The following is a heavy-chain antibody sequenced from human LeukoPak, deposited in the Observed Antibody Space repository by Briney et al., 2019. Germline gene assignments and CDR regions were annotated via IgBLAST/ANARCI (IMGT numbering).Heavy chain of an antibody. D-gene: IGHD5-18*01. Sequence: ASVKVSCKASGYTFTSYGISWVRQAPGQGLEWMGWISAYNGNTSYAQKLQGRVTMTTDTSTSTAYMELRSLRSDDTAVYYCVRAGPLGGEWIQLWLRARYYYYGMDVWGQGTTVTVSS. V-gene: IGHV1-18*01. J-gene: IGHJ6*02. CDR2: ISAYNGNT. CDR1: GYTFTSYG. CDR3: VRAGPLGGEWIQLWLRARYYYYGMDV.